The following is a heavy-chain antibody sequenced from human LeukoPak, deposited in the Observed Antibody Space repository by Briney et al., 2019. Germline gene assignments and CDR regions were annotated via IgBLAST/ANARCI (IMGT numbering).Heavy chain of an antibody. V-gene: IGHV4-38-2*01. D-gene: IGHD4-17*01. Sequence: LPETLSLTCAVSGYSISSGYYWGWIRQPPGKGLEWIGSIYHSGSTYYSPSLKSRVTISVDTSKNQFSLKLSSVTAADTAVYYCATHDYGDHGLGYWGRGTLVTVSS. CDR2: IYHSGST. CDR3: ATHDYGDHGLGY. J-gene: IGHJ4*02. CDR1: GYSISSGYY.